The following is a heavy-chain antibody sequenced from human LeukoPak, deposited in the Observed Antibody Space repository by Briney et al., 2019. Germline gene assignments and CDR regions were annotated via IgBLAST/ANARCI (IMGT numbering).Heavy chain of an antibody. CDR1: GGTFSSYA. CDR2: IIPIFGTA. D-gene: IGHD3-22*01. CDR3: ARDPYYYDSSDAFDI. J-gene: IGHJ3*02. V-gene: IGHV1-69*13. Sequence: ASVKVSCKASGGTFSSYAISWVRQAPGQGLEWMGGIIPIFGTANYAQKFQGRVTITADESTSTAYMELSSPRSEDTAVYYCARDPYYYDSSDAFDIWGQGTMVTVSS.